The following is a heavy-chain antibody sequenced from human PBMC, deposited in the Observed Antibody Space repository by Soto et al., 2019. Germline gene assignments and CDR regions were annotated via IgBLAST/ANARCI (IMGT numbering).Heavy chain of an antibody. Sequence: GGSLRLSCAASGFTVSSNYMSWVRQAPRKGLEWVSVIYSGGSTYYADSVKGRFTISRDNSKNTLYLQMNSLRAEDTAVYYCAKDTMIVVVTIDAFDIWGQGTMVTVSS. D-gene: IGHD3-22*01. CDR3: AKDTMIVVVTIDAFDI. CDR1: GFTVSSNY. J-gene: IGHJ3*02. CDR2: IYSGGST. V-gene: IGHV3-66*01.